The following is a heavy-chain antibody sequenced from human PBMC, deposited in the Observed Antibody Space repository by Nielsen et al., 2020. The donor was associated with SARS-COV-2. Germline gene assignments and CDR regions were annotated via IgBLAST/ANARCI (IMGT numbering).Heavy chain of an antibody. J-gene: IGHJ4*02. CDR3: AKGVVAATNDPFDY. V-gene: IGHV3-9*01. D-gene: IGHD2-15*01. CDR2: ISWNSGSI. Sequence: GGSLRLSCAASGFTFDDYAMHWVRQAPGKGLEWVSGISWNSGSIGYADSMKGRFTISRDNAKNSLYLQMNSLRAEDTALYYCAKGVVAATNDPFDYWGQGTLVTVSS. CDR1: GFTFDDYA.